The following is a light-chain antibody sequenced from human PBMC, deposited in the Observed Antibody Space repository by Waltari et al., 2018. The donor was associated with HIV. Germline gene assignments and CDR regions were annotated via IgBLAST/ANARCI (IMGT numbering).Light chain of an antibody. CDR3: QSFDSSLSGYV. V-gene: IGLV1-40*01. CDR2: GSG. J-gene: IGLJ1*01. CDR1: SYNIGAGFG. Sequence: QSVLTPPPSVSGAPGQRVTLSCTGGSYNIGAGFGVPWYQQLPGKAPQLLLSGSGNRPSGVPDRFSGSRSGSSASLAITGLQADDEADYYCQSFDSSLSGYVFGIGTKVTVL.